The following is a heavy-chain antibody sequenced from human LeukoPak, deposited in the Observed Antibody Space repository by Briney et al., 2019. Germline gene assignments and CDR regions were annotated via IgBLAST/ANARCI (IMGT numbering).Heavy chain of an antibody. V-gene: IGHV3-53*01. Sequence: PGGSLRLSCAASGFSVSNIYMTWVRQAPGKGLEWVSVVYVGGTTYYADSVKGRFTLSRDNSETTLYLQMNSLTAEDTAVYFCAFRSARHGIGLDYWGQGTLVTIS. CDR2: VYVGGTT. J-gene: IGHJ4*02. CDR1: GFSVSNIY. D-gene: IGHD6-19*01. CDR3: AFRSARHGIGLDY.